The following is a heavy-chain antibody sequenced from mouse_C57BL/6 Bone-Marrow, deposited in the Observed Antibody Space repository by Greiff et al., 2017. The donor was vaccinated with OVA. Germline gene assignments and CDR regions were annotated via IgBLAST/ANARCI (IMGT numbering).Heavy chain of an antibody. D-gene: IGHD2-3*01. J-gene: IGHJ2*01. CDR1: GYTFTSYW. V-gene: IGHV1-61*01. Sequence: QVQLQQPGAELVRPGSSVKLSCKASGYTFTSYWMDWVKQRPGQGLEWIGNIYPSDSETHYNQKFKDKATLTVDKSSSTAYMQLSSLTSEDSAVYYCARKDDGYDYFDYWGQGTTLTVSS. CDR3: ARKDDGYDYFDY. CDR2: IYPSDSET.